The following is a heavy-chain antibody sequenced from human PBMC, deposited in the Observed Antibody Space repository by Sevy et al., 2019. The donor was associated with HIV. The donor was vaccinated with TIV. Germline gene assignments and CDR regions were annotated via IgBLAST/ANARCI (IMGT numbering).Heavy chain of an antibody. CDR2: IKSKTDGGTT. CDR3: TTPLPVEMATIGYYYYMDV. CDR1: GFTFSNAW. D-gene: IGHD5-12*01. J-gene: IGHJ6*03. V-gene: IGHV3-15*01. Sequence: GGSLRLSCAASGFTFSNAWMSWVRQAPGKGLEWVGRIKSKTDGGTTDYAAPVKGRFTISRDDSKNTLYLQMNSLKTEDTAVYYCTTPLPVEMATIGYYYYMDVWGKGTTVIVSS.